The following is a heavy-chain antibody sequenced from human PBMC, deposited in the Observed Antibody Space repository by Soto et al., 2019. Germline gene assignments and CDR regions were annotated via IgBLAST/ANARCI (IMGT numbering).Heavy chain of an antibody. CDR3: ASRKSSPYFDY. J-gene: IGHJ4*02. CDR1: GGSISSGDYY. V-gene: IGHV4-30-4*01. Sequence: LSLTCTVSGGSISSGDYYWSWIRQPPGKGLECIGYIYYSGSTYYNPSLKSRVTISVDTSKNQFSLKLSSVTAADTAVYYCASRKSSPYFDYWGQGTLVTVSS. CDR2: IYYSGST. D-gene: IGHD3-10*01.